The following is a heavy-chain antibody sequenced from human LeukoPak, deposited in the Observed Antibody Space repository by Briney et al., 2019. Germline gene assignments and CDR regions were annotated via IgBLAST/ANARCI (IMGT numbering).Heavy chain of an antibody. V-gene: IGHV4-59*01. CDR2: IYYSGST. D-gene: IGHD6-13*01. CDR1: GGSISSYY. CDR3: ARDRAAGSYYYYYMDV. Sequence: SETLSLTCTVSGGSISSYYWSWIRQPPGKGLEWIGYIYYSGSTNYNPSLKSRVTISLDTSKNQFSLKLSSVTAADTAVYYCARDRAAGSYYYYYMDVWGKGTTVTVSS. J-gene: IGHJ6*03.